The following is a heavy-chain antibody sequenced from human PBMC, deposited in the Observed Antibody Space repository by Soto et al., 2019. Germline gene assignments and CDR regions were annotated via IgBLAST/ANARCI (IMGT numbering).Heavy chain of an antibody. CDR1: GFTFSKHW. D-gene: IGHD2-8*02. Sequence: GGSLRLSCAASGFTFSKHWMTWVRQAPGKGLEWVANINEDGSEKQYVDSVKGRFTISRDNAKNSLYLQTNSLRAEDTAVYFCATHRAWSWDYWGQGTLVTVSS. CDR3: ATHRAWSWDY. V-gene: IGHV3-7*01. CDR2: INEDGSEK. J-gene: IGHJ4*02.